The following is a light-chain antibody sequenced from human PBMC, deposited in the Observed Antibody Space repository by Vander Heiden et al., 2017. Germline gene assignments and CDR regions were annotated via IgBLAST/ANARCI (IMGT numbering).Light chain of an antibody. CDR3: QQRSNWL. Sequence: EPVFPQSPATLSLSPGERATLPCRDSKSVSSYLAWYQQKPGQAPRLLVYDASNRATGIPARFSGSGSGTDFTLTISSLEPEDFAVYYCQQRSNWLFGGGTKVEIK. CDR2: DAS. V-gene: IGKV3-11*01. CDR1: KSVSSY. J-gene: IGKJ4*01.